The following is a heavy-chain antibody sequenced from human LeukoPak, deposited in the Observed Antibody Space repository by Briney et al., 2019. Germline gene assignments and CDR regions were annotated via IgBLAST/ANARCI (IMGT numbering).Heavy chain of an antibody. J-gene: IGHJ6*03. CDR2: INSNGGGT. CDR3: ARVRRPEYSSSSYYYYMDV. CDR1: GYTFNGYY. D-gene: IGHD6-6*01. V-gene: IGHV1-2*02. Sequence: ASVKLSCKASGYTFNGYYMHCVRQAPGQGLEWMGWINSNGGGTNNAQKLRCRHTMTRDTSTTTAYMELNRLRSDDTAVYYCARVRRPEYSSSSYYYYMDVWGKGTTVTVS.